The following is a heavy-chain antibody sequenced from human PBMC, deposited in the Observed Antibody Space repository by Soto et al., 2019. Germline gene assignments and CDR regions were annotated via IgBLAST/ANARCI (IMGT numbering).Heavy chain of an antibody. CDR2: IYHSGST. CDR1: GGSISSGGYS. D-gene: IGHD3-3*01. J-gene: IGHJ5*02. Sequence: SETLSLTCAVSGGSISSGGYSWSWIRQPPGKGLEWIGYIYHSGSTYYNPSLKSRVTISVDRSKNQFSLKLSSVTAADTAVYYCASDRRITIFGESGPWFDPWGQGTLVTVSS. V-gene: IGHV4-30-2*01. CDR3: ASDRRITIFGESGPWFDP.